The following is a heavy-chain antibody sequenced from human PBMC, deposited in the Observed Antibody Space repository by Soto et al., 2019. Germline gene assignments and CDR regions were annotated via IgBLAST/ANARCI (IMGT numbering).Heavy chain of an antibody. D-gene: IGHD3-3*01. CDR2: ISSTGKTI. Sequence: EVQLVESGGGLGQPGGSLTISCAASGLTFRNYEMNWVRQAPGKGLEWVSFISSTGKTIYYADSVKGRFTISRDNPKNSVHLQMSSLRVEDTAVYYCATDHLRSCFCDHWGQGTPVSVSS. J-gene: IGHJ4*02. CDR3: ATDHLRSCFCDH. CDR1: GLTFRNYE. V-gene: IGHV3-48*03.